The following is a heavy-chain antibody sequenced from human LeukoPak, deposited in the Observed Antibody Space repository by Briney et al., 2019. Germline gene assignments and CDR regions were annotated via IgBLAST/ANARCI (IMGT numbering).Heavy chain of an antibody. CDR2: VNFSGTT. D-gene: IGHD5-24*01. CDR1: GGSMTDSRYS. J-gene: IGHJ4*02. CDR3: ARQDGLLDGYNSDDWDYLDY. V-gene: IGHV4-39*01. Sequence: SETLSLTCAVSGGSMTDSRYSWVWIRQSPGKGLEWIGSVNFSGTTYYNPSVQSRLTISMDTSTKQFSLTLSAVTATDTAVYYCARQDGLLDGYNSDDWDYLDYWGQGTLVTASS.